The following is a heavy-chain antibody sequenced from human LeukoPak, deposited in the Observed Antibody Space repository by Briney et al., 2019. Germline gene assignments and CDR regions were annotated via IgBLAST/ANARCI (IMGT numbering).Heavy chain of an antibody. J-gene: IGHJ4*02. D-gene: IGHD6-19*01. CDR1: SGSISSGGYS. Sequence: SETLSLTCAVSSGSISSGGYSWSWIRQPPGKGLEWIGYIYHSGSTYYNPSLKSRVTISVDRSKNQFSLKLSSVTAADTAVYYCARALAGDFDYWGQGTLVTVSS. CDR3: ARALAGDFDY. CDR2: IYHSGST. V-gene: IGHV4-30-2*01.